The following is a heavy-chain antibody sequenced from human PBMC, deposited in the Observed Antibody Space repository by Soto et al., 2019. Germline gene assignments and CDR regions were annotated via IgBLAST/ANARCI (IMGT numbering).Heavy chain of an antibody. J-gene: IGHJ5*02. Sequence: TGGSLRLSCAASGFTFSDYYMSWIRQAPGKGLEWVSYISSSGSTIYYADSLKGRFTISRDNAKNSLYLQMNSLRAEDTAVYYCARDDALGWFDPWGQGTLVTVSS. CDR1: GFTFSDYY. CDR2: ISSSGSTI. CDR3: ARDDALGWFDP. V-gene: IGHV3-11*01.